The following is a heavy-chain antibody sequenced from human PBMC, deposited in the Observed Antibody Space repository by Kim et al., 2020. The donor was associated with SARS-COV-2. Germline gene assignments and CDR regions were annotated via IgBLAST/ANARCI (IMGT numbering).Heavy chain of an antibody. D-gene: IGHD3-10*01. CDR3: ARVLTRSGSGSYYNFDY. CDR2: TYYRSKWYN. Sequence: SPTLSLTCAISGDSVSSNSAAWNWIRQSPSRGLEWLGRTYYRSKWYNDYAVSVKSRITINPDTSKNQFSLQLNSVTPEDTAVYYCARVLTRSGSGSYYNFDYWGQGTLVTVSS. V-gene: IGHV6-1*01. CDR1: GDSVSSNSAA. J-gene: IGHJ4*02.